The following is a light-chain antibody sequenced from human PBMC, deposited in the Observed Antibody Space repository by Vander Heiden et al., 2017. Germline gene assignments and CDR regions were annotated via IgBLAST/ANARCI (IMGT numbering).Light chain of an antibody. CDR3: MQKLQTRT. Sequence: DIVVTQSPISLPVTPGEPVSISCRCSQSLLHSNGYYYLDWYRQKPGQSPQLLIYRGSKRASGVPDRFSGSGSGKDFTLKSSRVEAEDVGVYYCMQKLQTRTFGHGTKVDIK. CDR2: RGS. CDR1: QSLLHSNGYYY. J-gene: IGKJ3*01. V-gene: IGKV2-28*01.